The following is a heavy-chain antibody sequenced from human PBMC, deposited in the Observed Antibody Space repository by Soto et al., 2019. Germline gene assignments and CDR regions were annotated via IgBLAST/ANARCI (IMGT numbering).Heavy chain of an antibody. CDR3: ARDYYDSSGYNWFDP. D-gene: IGHD3-22*01. CDR2: IYYSGST. Sequence: PSGTLSLTCTVPGGSISSYYWSWIRQPPGKGLEWIGYIYYSGSTNYNPSLKSRVTISVDTSKNQFSLKLSSVTAADTAVYYCARDYYDSSGYNWFDPWGQGTLVTVSS. V-gene: IGHV4-59*01. CDR1: GGSISSYY. J-gene: IGHJ5*02.